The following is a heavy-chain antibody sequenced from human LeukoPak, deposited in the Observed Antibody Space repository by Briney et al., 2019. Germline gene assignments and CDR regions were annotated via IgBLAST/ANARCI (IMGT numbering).Heavy chain of an antibody. CDR1: GGSMSSYY. CDR2: IYYRGTT. J-gene: IGHJ4*02. D-gene: IGHD5-12*01. CDR3: ARLPRYDGYDHFDY. V-gene: IGHV4-59*12. Sequence: PSETLSLTCTVSGGSMSSYYWSWIRQPPGKGLEWIGYIYYRGTTSYNPFLKSRVTISVDTSKNQFSLKLNSVTAADTAVYYCARLPRYDGYDHFDYWGQGILVIVSS.